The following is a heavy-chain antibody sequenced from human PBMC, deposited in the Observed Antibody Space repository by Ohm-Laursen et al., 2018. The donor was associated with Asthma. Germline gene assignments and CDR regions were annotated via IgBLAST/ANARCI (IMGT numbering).Heavy chain of an antibody. CDR2: IYSGGST. Sequence: SLRLSCAASGFTFSNHWMTWVRQAPGKGLEWVSVIYSGGSTYYADSVKGRLTISRDSSKNTLYLQMNGLRAEDTAVYYCARDRGSGPNFYYYYGMDVWDQGTTVTVSS. CDR1: GFTFSNHW. CDR3: ARDRGSGPNFYYYYGMDV. D-gene: IGHD3-10*01. J-gene: IGHJ6*02. V-gene: IGHV3-53*01.